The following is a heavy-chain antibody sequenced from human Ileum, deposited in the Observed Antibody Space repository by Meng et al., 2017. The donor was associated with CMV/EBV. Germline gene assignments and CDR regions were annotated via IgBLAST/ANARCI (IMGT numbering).Heavy chain of an antibody. Sequence: GGSLRLSCAASGFTFRHYGMFWVRQAPGKGLEWVAFIRNDASNEYYSDSLKGRFTISRDNSKNTLYLRMNSLRAEDTAVYFCAKGFLYHVDYWGQGTLVTVSS. V-gene: IGHV3-30*02. D-gene: IGHD2-2*01. CDR3: AKGFLYHVDY. CDR1: GFTFRHYG. J-gene: IGHJ4*02. CDR2: IRNDASNE.